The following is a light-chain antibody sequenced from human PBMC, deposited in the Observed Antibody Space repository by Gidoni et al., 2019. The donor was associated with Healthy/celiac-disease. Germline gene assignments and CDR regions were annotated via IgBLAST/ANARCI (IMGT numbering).Light chain of an antibody. CDR2: KVS. CDR1: QSLVYSDANTY. V-gene: IGKV2-30*01. CDR3: MQGTHWPPWT. Sequence: DVVMTQSRLSLPVTLGQPASISCRSSQSLVYSDANTYLNWFQQRPGQSPRRLIYKVSNRDSGVPDRFSCSGSGTDFTLKISRVEAEDVGFYYCMQGTHWPPWTFGQGTKVEIK. J-gene: IGKJ1*01.